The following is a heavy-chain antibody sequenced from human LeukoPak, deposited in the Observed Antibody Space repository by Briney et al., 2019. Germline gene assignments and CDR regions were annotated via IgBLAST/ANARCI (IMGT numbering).Heavy chain of an antibody. CDR3: AREHRLLHDVFDI. D-gene: IGHD2-21*01. J-gene: IGHJ3*02. CDR2: IKQDGSEK. V-gene: IGHV3-7*01. Sequence: GGSLRLSCAASGFTFNSYWMSWVRQAPGKGLEWVANIKQDGSEKYYVDSVKGRFTISRDNAKNSLYLQMNSLRAEDTAVYDCAREHRLLHDVFDIWGQGTMVTVSS. CDR1: GFTFNSYW.